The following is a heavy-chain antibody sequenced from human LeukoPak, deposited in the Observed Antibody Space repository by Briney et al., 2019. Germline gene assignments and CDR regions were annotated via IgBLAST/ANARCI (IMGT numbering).Heavy chain of an antibody. CDR3: ARTSRYCSSTSCAPLDY. CDR1: GGSFSGYY. V-gene: IGHV4-34*01. J-gene: IGHJ4*02. Sequence: SETLSLTCVVYGGSFSGYYWSWIRQPPGKGLEWIGEINHSGSTNYNPSLKSRVTISVDTSKNQFSLKLSSVTAADTAVYYCARTSRYCSSTSCAPLDYWGQGTLVTVSS. D-gene: IGHD2-2*01. CDR2: INHSGST.